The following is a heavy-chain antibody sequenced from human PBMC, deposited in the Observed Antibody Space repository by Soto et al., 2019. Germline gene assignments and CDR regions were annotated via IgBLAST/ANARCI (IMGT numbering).Heavy chain of an antibody. V-gene: IGHV2-5*02. J-gene: IGHJ4*02. CDR3: AHHYWAASGTRYYFDY. D-gene: IGHD6-13*01. CDR1: GFSFSTSAVG. CDR2: IYWDDDK. Sequence: QITLTESGPTLVKPTQTLTLTCTFSGFSFSTSAVGVGWIRQPPGKALEWLALIYWDDDKRYSPFLKSRLTITKDTSTNQMDLTMTNMDPVDTGTYYCAHHYWAASGTRYYFDYWGQGTLVTVSS.